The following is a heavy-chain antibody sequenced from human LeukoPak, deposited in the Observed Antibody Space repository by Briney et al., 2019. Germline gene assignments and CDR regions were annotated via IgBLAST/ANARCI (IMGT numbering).Heavy chain of an antibody. Sequence: PSETLSLTCTVSGGPISSYYWSWIRQPAGKGLEWIGRIYTSGSTNYNPSLKSRVTMSVDTSKNQFSLKLSSVTAADTAVYYCARNNGGIAVASLDYWGQGTLVTVSS. D-gene: IGHD6-19*01. CDR3: ARNNGGIAVASLDY. CDR2: IYTSGST. J-gene: IGHJ4*02. CDR1: GGPISSYY. V-gene: IGHV4-4*07.